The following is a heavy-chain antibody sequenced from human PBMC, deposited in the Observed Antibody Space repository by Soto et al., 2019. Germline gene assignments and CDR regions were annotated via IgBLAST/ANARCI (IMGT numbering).Heavy chain of an antibody. CDR2: MNPNSGNT. Sequence: ASVKVSCKASGYTFTSYDINWVRQATGQGLEWMGWMNPNSGNTGYAQKFQGRVTMTRNTSISTAYMELSSLRSEDTAVYYCARAGHGSGSYYLYYYYYGMDVRGQGTTVTVSS. J-gene: IGHJ6*02. V-gene: IGHV1-8*01. CDR1: GYTFTSYD. CDR3: ARAGHGSGSYYLYYYYYGMDV. D-gene: IGHD3-10*01.